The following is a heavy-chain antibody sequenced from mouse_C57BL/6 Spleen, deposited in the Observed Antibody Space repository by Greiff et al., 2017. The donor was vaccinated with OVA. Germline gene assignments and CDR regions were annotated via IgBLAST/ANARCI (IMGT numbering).Heavy chain of an antibody. J-gene: IGHJ2*01. CDR1: GFTFTDYY. V-gene: IGHV7-3*01. CDR2: IRNKANGYTT. Sequence: EVKLMESGGGLVQPGGSLSLSCAASGFTFTDYYMSWVRQPPGKALEWLGFIRNKANGYTTEYSASVKGRFTISRDNSQSILYLQMNALRAEDSATYYCASYYDYDGFDYWGQGTTLTVSS. CDR3: ASYYDYDGFDY. D-gene: IGHD2-4*01.